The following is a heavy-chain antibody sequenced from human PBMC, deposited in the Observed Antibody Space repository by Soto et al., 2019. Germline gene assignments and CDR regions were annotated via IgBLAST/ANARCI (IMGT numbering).Heavy chain of an antibody. CDR2: IIPILGIA. CDR1: GGTFSSYT. D-gene: IGHD2-21*01. Sequence: ASVKVSCKASGGTFSSYTISWVRQAPGQGLEWMGRIIPILGIANYAQKFQGRVTITADKSTSTAYMELSSLRSEDTAVYYCARVAIPDLNWFDPWGQGTLVTVSS. CDR3: ARVAIPDLNWFDP. J-gene: IGHJ5*02. V-gene: IGHV1-69*02.